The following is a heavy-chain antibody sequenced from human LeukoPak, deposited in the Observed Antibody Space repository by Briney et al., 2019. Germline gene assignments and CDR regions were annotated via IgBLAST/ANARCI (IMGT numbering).Heavy chain of an antibody. J-gene: IGHJ4*02. D-gene: IGHD4-17*01. V-gene: IGHV1-69*13. CDR2: IIPIFGTA. CDR1: GYTFTSYY. CDR3: ARDSTTVK. Sequence: SVKVSCKASGYTFTSYYMHWVRQAPGQGLEWMGGIIPIFGTANYAQKFQGRVTITADESTSTAYMELSSLRSEDTAVYYCARDSTTVKWGQGTLVTVSS.